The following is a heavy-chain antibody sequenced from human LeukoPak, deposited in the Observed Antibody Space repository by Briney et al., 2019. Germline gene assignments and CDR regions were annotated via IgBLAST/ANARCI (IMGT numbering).Heavy chain of an antibody. CDR1: GGSISSNNW. Sequence: PSGTLSLTCAVSGGSISSNNWWSWVRQPPGKGLEWIGEIYHSGSTNYNPSLKSRVTISVDTSKNQFSLKLSSVTAADTAVYYCARDRLSTTAVRGFDPWGQGTLVTVSS. V-gene: IGHV4-4*02. CDR3: ARDRLSTTAVRGFDP. CDR2: IYHSGST. J-gene: IGHJ5*02. D-gene: IGHD5/OR15-5a*01.